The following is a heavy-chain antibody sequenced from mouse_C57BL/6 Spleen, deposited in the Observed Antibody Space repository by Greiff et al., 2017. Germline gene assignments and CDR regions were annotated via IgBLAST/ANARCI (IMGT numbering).Heavy chain of an antibody. Sequence: EVKVVESGGGLVKPGGSLKLSCAASGFTFRDYGMHWVRQAPEKGLAWVAYISSGSITIYYADTVKGRFTISRDNAKNTLFLQMTSLRSEDTAMYYCARKEYYGSSYGYVDVWGTGTTVTVSS. CDR1: GFTFRDYG. D-gene: IGHD1-1*01. CDR3: ARKEYYGSSYGYVDV. V-gene: IGHV5-17*01. J-gene: IGHJ1*03. CDR2: ISSGSITI.